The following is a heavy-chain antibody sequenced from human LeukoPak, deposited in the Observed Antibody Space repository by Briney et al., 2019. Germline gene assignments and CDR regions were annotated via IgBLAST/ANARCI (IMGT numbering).Heavy chain of an antibody. J-gene: IGHJ4*02. CDR2: ISHDGSNK. CDR3: ARRGYGGIYYFDY. D-gene: IGHD4-23*01. CDR1: GFTFSNYG. V-gene: IGHV3-30*03. Sequence: GGSLRLSCAASGFTFSNYGMHWVRQAPGKGLEWVALISHDGSNKYYADSVKGRFTISRDNAKNSLYLQMNSLRAEDTAVYYCARRGYGGIYYFDYWGQGTLVTVSS.